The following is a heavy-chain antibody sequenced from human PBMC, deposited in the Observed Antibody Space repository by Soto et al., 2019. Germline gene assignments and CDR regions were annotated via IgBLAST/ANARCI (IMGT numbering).Heavy chain of an antibody. CDR2: IYYVGST. D-gene: IGHD7-27*01. J-gene: IGHJ5*01. CDR3: ARNTSRLGWFDS. Sequence: PSETLSLTCSVSGVSIKSGDNYWSWIRQPPGKGLEWIGNIYYVGSTSYNPSLKSRVSMSVDTSKNQFSLKLTSVTAADTAVYYCARNTSRLGWFDSWGQGTLVTVSS. CDR1: GVSIKSGDNY. V-gene: IGHV4-30-4*08.